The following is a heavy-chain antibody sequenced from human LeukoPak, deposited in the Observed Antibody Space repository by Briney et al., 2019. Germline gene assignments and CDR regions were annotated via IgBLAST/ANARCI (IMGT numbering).Heavy chain of an antibody. Sequence: PGGSLRLSCAASGFTLSSYWMHWVRQAPGKGPVWVSHINSDGSTTRYADSVKGRFTISRDNAKSTLYLQMNSLRAEDTAVYYCTRGHSGSYYRAFDIWGQGTMVTVSS. J-gene: IGHJ3*02. D-gene: IGHD1-26*01. V-gene: IGHV3-74*01. CDR3: TRGHSGSYYRAFDI. CDR1: GFTLSSYW. CDR2: INSDGSTT.